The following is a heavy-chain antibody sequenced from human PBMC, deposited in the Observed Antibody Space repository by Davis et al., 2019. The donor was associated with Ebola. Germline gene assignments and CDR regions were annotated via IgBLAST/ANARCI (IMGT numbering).Heavy chain of an antibody. CDR3: ARGRFLEWVTRYYYYGMDV. J-gene: IGHJ6*02. V-gene: IGHV4-59*01. CDR2: IYYSGST. D-gene: IGHD3-3*01. Sequence: SETLSLTCTVSGGSISSYYWSWIRQPPGKGLEWIGYIYYSGSTNYNPSLKSRVTISVDTSKNPFSLKLSSVTAADTAVYYCARGRFLEWVTRYYYYGMDVWGQGTTVTVSS. CDR1: GGSISSYY.